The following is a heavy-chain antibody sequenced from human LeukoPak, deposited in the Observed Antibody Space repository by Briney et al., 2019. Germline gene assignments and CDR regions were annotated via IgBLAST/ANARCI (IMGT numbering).Heavy chain of an antibody. J-gene: IGHJ6*03. V-gene: IGHV3-15*01. D-gene: IGHD5-18*01. CDR3: TTGFIGGYSYGYDRYYYYMDV. CDR2: IKSKTDGGTT. Sequence: GGSLRLSCAASGFTFSNAWMSWVRQAPGEGLEWIGRIKSKTDGGTTDYAAPVKGRFTISRDDSKNTLYLQMNSMKTEDTAVYYCTTGFIGGYSYGYDRYYYYMDVWGKGTTVTVSS. CDR1: GFTFSNAW.